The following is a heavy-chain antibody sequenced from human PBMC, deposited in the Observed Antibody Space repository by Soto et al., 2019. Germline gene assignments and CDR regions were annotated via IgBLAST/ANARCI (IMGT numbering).Heavy chain of an antibody. J-gene: IGHJ4*02. Sequence: GGSLRLSCAASGFPFSDTWMSWVRQAPGKGLEWVTRIKTKANIGTRDYAAPVKGRFSISRDDAKNTLYLQMNSLKTEDTAVYFCTAFNILTGSHFDSWGKGALVTVSS. V-gene: IGHV3-15*01. CDR3: TAFNILTGSHFDS. CDR2: IKTKANIGTR. CDR1: GFPFSDTW. D-gene: IGHD3-9*01.